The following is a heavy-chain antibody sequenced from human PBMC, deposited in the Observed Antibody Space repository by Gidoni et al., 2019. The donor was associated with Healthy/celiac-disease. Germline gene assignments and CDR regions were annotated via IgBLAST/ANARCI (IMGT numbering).Heavy chain of an antibody. D-gene: IGHD2-2*01. CDR2: IWYDGSNK. Sequence: QVQLVESGGGVVKPGRSLRRPCAASGFTFSCYGMHWVRQAPGKGLEWVAVIWYDGSNKYYADSVKGRFTISRDNSKNTLYLQMNSLRAEDTAVYYCAALAYCSSTSCLYGMDVWGQGTTVTVSS. V-gene: IGHV3-33*01. CDR1: GFTFSCYG. CDR3: AALAYCSSTSCLYGMDV. J-gene: IGHJ6*02.